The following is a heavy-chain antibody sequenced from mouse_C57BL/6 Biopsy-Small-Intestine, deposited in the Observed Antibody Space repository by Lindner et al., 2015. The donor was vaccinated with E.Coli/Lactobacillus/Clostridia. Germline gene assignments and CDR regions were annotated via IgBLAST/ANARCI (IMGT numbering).Heavy chain of an antibody. CDR2: IYPYNGVS. Sequence: VQLQESGPELVKPGASVKISCKASGNSFTGCYMHWVKQSHGNVLDWIGFIYPYNGVSSYNHKFKGKATLTVDKSSSTAYMELRSLTSEDSAVYYCARSEGSSGFLDYWGQGTTLTVSS. CDR1: GNSFTGCY. D-gene: IGHD3-2*02. V-gene: IGHV1-31*01. J-gene: IGHJ2*01. CDR3: ARSEGSSGFLDY.